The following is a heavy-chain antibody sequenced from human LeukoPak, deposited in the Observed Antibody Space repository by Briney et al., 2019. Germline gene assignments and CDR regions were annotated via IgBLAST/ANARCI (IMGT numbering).Heavy chain of an antibody. CDR3: AKNSQTRSTGTQYYYYGMDV. Sequence: GGSLRLSCAASGFTFSSYAMSWVRQAPGKGLEWVSAISGSGGSTYYADSVKGRFTISRDNSKNTLYLQMNSLSAEDTAVYYCAKNSQTRSTGTQYYYYGMDVWGNGTTVTVSS. D-gene: IGHD4-17*01. V-gene: IGHV3-23*01. CDR1: GFTFSSYA. CDR2: ISGSGGST. J-gene: IGHJ6*04.